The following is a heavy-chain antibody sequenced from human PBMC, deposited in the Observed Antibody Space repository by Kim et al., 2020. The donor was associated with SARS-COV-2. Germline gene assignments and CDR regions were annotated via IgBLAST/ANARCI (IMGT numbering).Heavy chain of an antibody. Sequence: SETLCLTCAVSGGSISSGGYSWSWIRQPPGKGLEWIGYIYHSGSTYYNPSLKSRVTISVDRSKNQFSLKLSSVTAADTAVYYCARVALMVSTSYIYYYYMDVWGKGTTVTVSS. V-gene: IGHV4-30-2*01. CDR3: ARVALMVSTSYIYYYYMDV. J-gene: IGHJ6*03. CDR2: IYHSGST. D-gene: IGHD2-2*01. CDR1: GGSISSGGYS.